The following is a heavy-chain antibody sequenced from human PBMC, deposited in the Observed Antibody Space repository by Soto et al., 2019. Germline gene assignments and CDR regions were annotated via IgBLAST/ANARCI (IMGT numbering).Heavy chain of an antibody. CDR3: ARVRGYCSSTSCHAAMDYYYYMDV. J-gene: IGHJ6*03. CDR1: GGSISSYY. CDR2: IYYSGST. D-gene: IGHD2-2*01. Sequence: PSETLSLTCTVSGGSISSYYWSWIRQPPGKGLEWIGYIYYSGSTNYNPSLKSRVTISVDTSKNQFSLKLSSVTAADTAVYYCARVRGYCSSTSCHAAMDYYYYMDVWGKGTTVTVSS. V-gene: IGHV4-59*01.